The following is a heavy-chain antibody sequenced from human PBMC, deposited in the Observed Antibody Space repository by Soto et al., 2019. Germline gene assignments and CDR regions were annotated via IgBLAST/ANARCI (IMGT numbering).Heavy chain of an antibody. CDR3: ARLVPYGDYVFDWFDP. CDR2: IYYGGSA. V-gene: IGHV4-59*12. CDR1: GGSISTYY. J-gene: IGHJ5*02. Sequence: SETLSLTCTVSGGSISTYYWNWIRQPPGKGLEWIGYIYYGGSANYNPSLKSRVTISVDTSKKQFSLKLSSVTAADTAVYYCARLVPYGDYVFDWFDPWGQGTLVTVSS. D-gene: IGHD4-17*01.